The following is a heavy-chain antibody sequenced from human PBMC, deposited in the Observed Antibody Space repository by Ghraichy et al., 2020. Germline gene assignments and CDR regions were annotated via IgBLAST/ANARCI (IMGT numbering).Heavy chain of an antibody. V-gene: IGHV1-2*04. D-gene: IGHD6-19*01. CDR2: INPNSGGT. CDR1: GYTFTGYY. Sequence: ASVKVSCKASGYTFTGYYMHWVRQAPGQGLEWMGWINPNSGGTNYAQKFQGWVTMTRDTSISTAYMELSRLRSDDTAVYYCARDDRVAGQINFDYWGQGTLVTVSS. CDR3: ARDDRVAGQINFDY. J-gene: IGHJ4*02.